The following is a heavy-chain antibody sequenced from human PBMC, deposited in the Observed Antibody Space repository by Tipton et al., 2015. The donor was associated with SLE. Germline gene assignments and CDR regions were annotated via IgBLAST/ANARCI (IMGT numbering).Heavy chain of an antibody. V-gene: IGHV4-4*02. CDR1: GGSISNSNW. J-gene: IGHJ5*02. Sequence: TLSLTCAVSGGSISNSNWWSWVRQPPGKGLEWIREIYHSGSTNYNPSLKSRVTISVDKSKNQFSLRLTSVTAADTAVYYCARLEDPFGIFGVPKGWFDPWGQGTLVTVSS. CDR3: ARLEDPFGIFGVPKGWFDP. D-gene: IGHD3-3*01. CDR2: IYHSGST.